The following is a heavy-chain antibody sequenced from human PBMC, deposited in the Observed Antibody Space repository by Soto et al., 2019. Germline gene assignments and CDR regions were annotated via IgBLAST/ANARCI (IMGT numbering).Heavy chain of an antibody. CDR1: GVTFSTYG. V-gene: IGHV1-69*12. CDR2: IIPMFVTA. J-gene: IGHJ4*02. CDR3: VRGAVGAGTPVDY. D-gene: IGHD1-26*01. Sequence: QVQLVQCGAVVKKPGSSGKVSCKASGVTFSTYGISWVRQAPGQGREWMGGIIPMFVTADYEQKLQGRVTITAEESSSTVYMELSSLRSEDTAMYYCVRGAVGAGTPVDYWGQGTLVIVSS.